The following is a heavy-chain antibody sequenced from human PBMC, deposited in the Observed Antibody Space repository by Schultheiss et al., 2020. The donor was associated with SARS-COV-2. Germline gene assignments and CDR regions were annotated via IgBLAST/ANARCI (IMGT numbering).Heavy chain of an antibody. Sequence: GGSLRLSCAASGFTFRSYWMHWVRQAPGKGLEWVSYISSSGSTIYYADSVKGRFTISRDNSKNTLYLQMNSLRAEDTAVYYCARDFCGSGGSCYSIRGDDAFDIWGQGTMVTVSS. CDR3: ARDFCGSGGSCYSIRGDDAFDI. J-gene: IGHJ3*02. CDR1: GFTFRSYW. CDR2: ISSSGSTI. V-gene: IGHV3-48*01. D-gene: IGHD2-15*01.